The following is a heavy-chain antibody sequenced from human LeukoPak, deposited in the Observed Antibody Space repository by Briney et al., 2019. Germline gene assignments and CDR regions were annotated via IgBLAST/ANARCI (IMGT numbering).Heavy chain of an antibody. J-gene: IGHJ4*02. CDR2: IYSGGST. CDR3: ARVDH. V-gene: IGHV3-66*02. CDR1: GFTVSNNY. Sequence: GGSLRPSCAASGFTVSNNYMIWVRQAPGKGLEWVSVIYSGGSTFYADSVKGRFTISRDSSKNTLYLQMNSLTTEDTAVYYCARVDHWGQGTLVTVSS.